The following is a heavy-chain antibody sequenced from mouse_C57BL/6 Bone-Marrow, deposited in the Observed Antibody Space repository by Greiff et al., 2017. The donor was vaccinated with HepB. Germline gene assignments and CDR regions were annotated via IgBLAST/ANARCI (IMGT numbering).Heavy chain of an antibody. CDR3: ARSRNYYDCEGPFSY. CDR2: IYPGKSDT. D-gene: IGHD2-4*01. J-gene: IGHJ3*01. V-gene: IGHV1-5*01. CDR1: GYTFTSYW. Sequence: EVKLQESGTVLARPGASVKMSCKTSGYTFTSYWMHWVKQRPGQGLEWIGAIYPGKSDTSYNQKFKGKATLTAVTSASTAYIQLSSLTNEESAVYDCARSRNYYDCEGPFSYWGQGTLVTVSA.